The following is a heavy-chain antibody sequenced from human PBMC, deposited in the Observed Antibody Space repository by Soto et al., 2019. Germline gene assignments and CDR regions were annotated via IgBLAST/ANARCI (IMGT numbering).Heavy chain of an antibody. D-gene: IGHD2-21*01. CDR1: GFTFDDYA. V-gene: IGHV3-9*01. J-gene: IGHJ3*02. Sequence: GGSLRLSCAASGFTFDDYAMHWVRQAPGKGLEWVSGVSWNSGSIGYADSVKGRFTISRDNAKNSLYLQMNSLRAEDTALYYCAHALGVIEAFDIWGQGTMVTVSS. CDR2: VSWNSGSI. CDR3: AHALGVIEAFDI.